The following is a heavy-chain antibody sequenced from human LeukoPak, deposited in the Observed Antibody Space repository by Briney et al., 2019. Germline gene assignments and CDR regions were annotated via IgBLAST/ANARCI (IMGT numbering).Heavy chain of an antibody. CDR3: AKDPYYYDSSGYEDY. D-gene: IGHD3-22*01. Sequence: GGSLRLSCAASGFTFSSYSMDWVRQAPGKGLEWVSSISSSSSYIYYADSVKGRFTISRDNAKNSLYLQMNSLRAEDTAVYYCAKDPYYYDSSGYEDYWGQGTLVTVSS. CDR1: GFTFSSYS. V-gene: IGHV3-21*04. CDR2: ISSSSSYI. J-gene: IGHJ4*02.